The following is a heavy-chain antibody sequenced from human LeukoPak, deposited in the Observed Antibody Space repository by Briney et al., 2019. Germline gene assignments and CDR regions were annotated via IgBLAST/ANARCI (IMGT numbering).Heavy chain of an antibody. D-gene: IGHD3-10*01. J-gene: IGHJ1*01. V-gene: IGHV4-38-2*02. Sequence: SETLSLTCTVSGYSISSGYYWGWIRQPPGKGLEWIGSIYHSGSTYYNPSLKSRVTISVDTSKNQFSLKLSSVTAADTAVYYCAREGRITMVRGVTSSEYFQHWGQGTLVTVSS. CDR1: GYSISSGYY. CDR3: AREGRITMVRGVTSSEYFQH. CDR2: IYHSGST.